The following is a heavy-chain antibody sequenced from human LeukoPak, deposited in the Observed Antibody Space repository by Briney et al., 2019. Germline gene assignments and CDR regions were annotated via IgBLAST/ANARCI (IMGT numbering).Heavy chain of an antibody. CDR3: AKDKFGGSYYFDY. D-gene: IGHD1-26*01. CDR1: GFPFDDYA. Sequence: GGSLRLSCAASGFPFDDYAMHWVRHAPGKGLEWVSGISWNSGSIGYADSVKGRFTISRDNAKNSLYLQMNSLRAEDTALYYCAKDKFGGSYYFDYWGQGTLVTVSS. V-gene: IGHV3-9*01. CDR2: ISWNSGSI. J-gene: IGHJ4*01.